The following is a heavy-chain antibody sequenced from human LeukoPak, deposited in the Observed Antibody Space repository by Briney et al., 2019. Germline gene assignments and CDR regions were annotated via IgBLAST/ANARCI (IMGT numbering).Heavy chain of an antibody. Sequence: SETLSLTCTVSGASTSSSFWSWIRQSPGKGLEWIGYINYRGETSQNPSLESRVSMSVDTSKNQFSLKLSSVTAADTAVYYCARWAGGYYDPPRAFDIWGQGTMVTVSS. V-gene: IGHV4-59*08. CDR1: GASTSSSF. CDR2: INYRGET. J-gene: IGHJ3*02. D-gene: IGHD3-3*01. CDR3: ARWAGGYYDPPRAFDI.